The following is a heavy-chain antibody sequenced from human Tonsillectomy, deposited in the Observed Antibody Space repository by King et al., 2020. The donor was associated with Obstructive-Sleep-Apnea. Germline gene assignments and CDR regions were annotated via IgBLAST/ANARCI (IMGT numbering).Heavy chain of an antibody. CDR2: IYYSGRT. D-gene: IGHD6-13*01. J-gene: IGHJ5*02. Sequence: QLQESGPGLVKPSETLSLTCTVSGGSISTSSYYWGWIRQPPGKGLEWIGTIYYSGRTYYNPSLKSRVTISVDTSKNQFSLKLSSVTAADTAIYYCAREGAAGTNWIDPWGQGTQVTVSS. CDR3: AREGAAGTNWIDP. V-gene: IGHV4-39*07. CDR1: GGSISTSSYY.